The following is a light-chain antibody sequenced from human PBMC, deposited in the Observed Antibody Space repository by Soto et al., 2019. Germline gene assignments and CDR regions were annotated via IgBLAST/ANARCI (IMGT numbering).Light chain of an antibody. CDR1: SSDVGGYNY. CDR2: EVS. Sequence: QAVVTQPASVSGSPGQSITISCTGTSSDVGGYNYVSWYQHHPGKAPKLMIYEVSNRPSGVSNRFSGSKSGNTASLTISGLQAEDEADYYCSSYTSSGTLVFGTGTKLTVL. CDR3: SSYTSSGTLV. J-gene: IGLJ1*01. V-gene: IGLV2-14*01.